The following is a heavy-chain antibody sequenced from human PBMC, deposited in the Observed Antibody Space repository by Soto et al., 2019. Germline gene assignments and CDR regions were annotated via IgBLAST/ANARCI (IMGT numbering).Heavy chain of an antibody. CDR2: IYWDDDK. D-gene: IGHD3-3*01. CDR3: AHRVLRTVFGMVTTTAIYFDF. Sequence: QITLNESGPTQVKPRQTLPLTCTFSGFSLTSSGVGVGWMRQSPGKAPEGLAPIYWDDDKRYSPSLKSRLTITKETSKNQVVLTMADLDPADTATYYCAHRVLRTVFGMVTTTAIYFDFWGQGTPVAVSS. V-gene: IGHV2-5*02. CDR1: GFSLTSSGVG. J-gene: IGHJ4*02.